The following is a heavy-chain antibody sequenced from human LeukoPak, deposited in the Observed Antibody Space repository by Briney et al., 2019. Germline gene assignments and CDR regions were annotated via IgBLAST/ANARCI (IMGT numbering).Heavy chain of an antibody. CDR2: ISSSGKA. V-gene: IGHV4-39*01. D-gene: IGHD1-26*01. J-gene: IGHJ4*02. CDR3: ARFKGGTGFDY. CDR1: GGSIPTSDFD. Sequence: PSETLSLTCTVSGGSIPTSDFDWAWLRPPPGPGFEWIATISSSGKAYYYPSLMSRVTISVDTSKNQFSLDVTSVTAADTGLFYCARFKGGTGFDYWGRGILVIVS.